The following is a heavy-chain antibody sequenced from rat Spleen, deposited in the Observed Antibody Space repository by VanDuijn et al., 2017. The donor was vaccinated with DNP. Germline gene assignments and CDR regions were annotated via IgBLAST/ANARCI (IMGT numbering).Heavy chain of an antibody. Sequence: EVQLVESGGGLVQPGRSLKLSCAASGFTFSDYNMAWVRQAPKKGLEWVATISTSGGSTYYRDSVKGRFTISRDNTENTVYLQMNSLRSEDTATYYCVRLYTTDYSPDYFDYWGQGIMVTVSS. CDR3: VRLYTTDYSPDYFDY. D-gene: IGHD1-6*01. CDR1: GFTFSDYN. J-gene: IGHJ2*01. CDR2: ISTSGGST. V-gene: IGHV5-7*01.